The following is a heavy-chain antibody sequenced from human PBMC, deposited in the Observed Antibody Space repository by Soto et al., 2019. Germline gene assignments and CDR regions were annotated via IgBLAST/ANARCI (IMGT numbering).Heavy chain of an antibody. CDR3: ARWNGFGDS. J-gene: IGHJ4*02. CDR2: FSGGSGAI. CDR1: GFSLGPYG. V-gene: IGHV3-23*01. Sequence: GGSLRLSCAVSGFSLGPYGVTWGRQTPEKGLEWVAGFSGGSGAIFYADSVRGRFTISRDSSTAYLQMNNLRPEDTAVYFCARWNGFGDSWGQGYLVTVSS. D-gene: IGHD1-1*01.